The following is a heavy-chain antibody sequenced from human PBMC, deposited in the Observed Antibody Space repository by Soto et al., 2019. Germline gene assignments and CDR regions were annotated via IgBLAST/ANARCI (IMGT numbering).Heavy chain of an antibody. V-gene: IGHV3-7*01. J-gene: IGHJ6*02. CDR2: INQDGVEQ. Sequence: EVLLVESGGALVQPGGSLRLSCATSGFTFSNYWMSWVRQAPGKGLEWVANINQDGVEQNYVDSVKGRFTISRDTANSSLYLQMHSMRAEDTAVYYCARDRWGWEKGGYPPSNGMIVWGQGTTVTVSS. D-gene: IGHD5-12*01. CDR3: ARDRWGWEKGGYPPSNGMIV. CDR1: GFTFSNYW.